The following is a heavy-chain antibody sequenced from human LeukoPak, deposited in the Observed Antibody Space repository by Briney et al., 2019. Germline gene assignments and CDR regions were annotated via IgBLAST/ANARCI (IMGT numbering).Heavy chain of an antibody. J-gene: IGHJ3*02. CDR2: IQYDGSNE. D-gene: IGHD3-3*01. CDR3: ARDGEGLLHGSAFDI. CDR1: GLTFRNYG. Sequence: GGSLRLSCAASGLTFRNYGMHWVRQAPGKGLEWVTFIQYDGSNEYSADSVKGRFTMSRDNSKNTLYLQMNSLTAEDTAVYYCARDGEGLLHGSAFDIWGQGTMVTVSS. V-gene: IGHV3-30*02.